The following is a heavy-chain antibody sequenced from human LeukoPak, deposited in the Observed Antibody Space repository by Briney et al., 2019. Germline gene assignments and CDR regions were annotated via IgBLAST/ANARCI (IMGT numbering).Heavy chain of an antibody. CDR1: GYSISSGCY. V-gene: IGHV4-38-2*01. CDR2: IYHSGST. Sequence: SETLSLTCAVSGYSISSGCYWGWIRQPPGKGLEWIGSIYHSGSTYYNPSLKSRVTISVDTSKNQFSLKLSSVTAADTAVYYCASQYYDFWSGYYYFDYWSQGTLVTVSS. J-gene: IGHJ4*02. CDR3: ASQYYDFWSGYYYFDY. D-gene: IGHD3-3*01.